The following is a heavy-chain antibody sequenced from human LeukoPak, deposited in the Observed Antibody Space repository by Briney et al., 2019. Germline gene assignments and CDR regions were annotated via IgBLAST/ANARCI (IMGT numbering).Heavy chain of an antibody. J-gene: IGHJ4*02. CDR3: VRFELDY. Sequence: ASVKVSCKASGFTFTAYYMHWMRQAPGQGPEYMGLFNPKSGGTDYAQKFQGRVTMTRDTSISTAYMDLSRLRSDDTAVYYCVRFELDYWGQGTLVTVSS. D-gene: IGHD3-10*01. CDR1: GFTFTAYY. CDR2: FNPKSGGT. V-gene: IGHV1-2*02.